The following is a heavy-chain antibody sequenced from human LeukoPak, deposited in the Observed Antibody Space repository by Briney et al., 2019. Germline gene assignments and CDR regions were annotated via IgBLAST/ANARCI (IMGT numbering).Heavy chain of an antibody. CDR3: ARGSTDPDAFDI. CDR1: GFTFSSYG. J-gene: IGHJ3*02. Sequence: PGGSLRLSCAASGFTFSSYGMHWVRQAPGKGLEWVAVISYDGSNKYYADSVKGRFTISRDNSKNTLYLQMNSLRAEDTAVYYCARGSTDPDAFDIWGQGTMVTVSS. V-gene: IGHV3-30*03. CDR2: ISYDGSNK.